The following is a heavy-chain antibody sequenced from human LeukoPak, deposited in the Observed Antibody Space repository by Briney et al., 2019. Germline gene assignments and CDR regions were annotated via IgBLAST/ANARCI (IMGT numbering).Heavy chain of an antibody. V-gene: IGHV1-18*01. D-gene: IGHD1-1*01. CDR2: ISTFNGNT. J-gene: IGHJ4*02. CDR1: GYAFTNYG. CDR3: ARRHLIGNGYFDH. Sequence: VASVKVSCKASGYAFTNYGVGWLRLAPGQGLQWLGWISTFNGNTNYAQIVQDRVTMTTDTSTNTAYLELRSLRSDDTAVCYCARRHLIGNGYFDHWGQGTLVTVSS.